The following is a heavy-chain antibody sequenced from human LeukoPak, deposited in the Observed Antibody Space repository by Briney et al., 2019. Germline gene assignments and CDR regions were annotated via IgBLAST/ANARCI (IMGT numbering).Heavy chain of an antibody. V-gene: IGHV3-23*01. CDR3: AKDGDYYDSSGYLYYFDY. CDR2: ISGSGGST. Sequence: GGSLRLSCAASGFTFSSYAMSWVRQAPGKGLEWVSAISGSGGSTYYADSVKGRFTISRDNSKNTLYLQMNSLRAEDTAVYYCAKDGDYYDSSGYLYYFDYWGQGTLVTVSS. CDR1: GFTFSSYA. J-gene: IGHJ4*02. D-gene: IGHD3-22*01.